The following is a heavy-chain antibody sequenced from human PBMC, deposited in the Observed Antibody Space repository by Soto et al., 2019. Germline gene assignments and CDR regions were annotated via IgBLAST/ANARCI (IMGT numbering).Heavy chain of an antibody. J-gene: IGHJ6*02. D-gene: IGHD6-19*01. Sequence: QVQLVQSGAEVKKPGSSVKVSCKASGGTFSNYAISWVRQAPGQGLEWMGGIIPICGTTYYAQKFQGRVTIIADESTTTAYLELSSLRSEDTAMYYCARVEAVAGIYNYHGLDVWGQGTAVSVSS. CDR3: ARVEAVAGIYNYHGLDV. V-gene: IGHV1-69*12. CDR2: IIPICGTT. CDR1: GGTFSNYA.